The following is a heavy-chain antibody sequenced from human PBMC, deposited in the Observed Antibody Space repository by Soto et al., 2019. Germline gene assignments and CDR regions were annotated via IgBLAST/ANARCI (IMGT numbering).Heavy chain of an antibody. Sequence: WASVKVSCKASGGTFSSYAISWVRQAPGQGLEWMGGIIPIFGTANYAQKFQGRVTITADESTSTAYMELSSLRSEDTAVYYCARSGSGNNWFDPWGQGTLVTVSS. D-gene: IGHD3-22*01. CDR3: ARSGSGNNWFDP. V-gene: IGHV1-69*13. CDR1: GGTFSSYA. CDR2: IIPIFGTA. J-gene: IGHJ5*01.